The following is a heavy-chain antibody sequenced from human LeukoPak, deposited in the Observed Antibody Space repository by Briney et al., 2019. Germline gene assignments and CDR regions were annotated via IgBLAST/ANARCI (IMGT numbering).Heavy chain of an antibody. V-gene: IGHV1-69*04. Sequence: SVKVSCKSSGGPFDNYAINWMRQAPGQGLEWMGRIIPSLNRANYAQIRVTITADKSTATAYMELSGLRYEDTAVYYCARRTGRVVDAFDVWGKGTMVTVSS. CDR3: ARRTGRVVDAFDV. CDR1: GGPFDNYA. D-gene: IGHD3/OR15-3a*01. J-gene: IGHJ3*01. CDR2: IIPSLNRA.